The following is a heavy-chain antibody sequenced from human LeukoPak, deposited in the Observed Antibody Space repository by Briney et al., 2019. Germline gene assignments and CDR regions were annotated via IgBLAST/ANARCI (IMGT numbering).Heavy chain of an antibody. J-gene: IGHJ4*02. CDR2: INPNSGGT. D-gene: IGHD3-3*01. CDR1: GYTLTGYY. Sequence: GASVKVSCKASGYTLTGYYMHWVRQAPGQGLEWMGWINPNSGGTNYAQKFQGRVTMTRDTSISTAYMELSRLRSDDTAVYYCARGAITISNAQPFDYWDQGTLVTVSS. CDR3: ARGAITISNAQPFDY. V-gene: IGHV1-2*02.